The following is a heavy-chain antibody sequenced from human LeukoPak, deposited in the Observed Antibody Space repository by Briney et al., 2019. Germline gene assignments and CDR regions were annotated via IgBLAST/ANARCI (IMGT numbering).Heavy chain of an antibody. CDR3: AKDKSGYSSTFDI. Sequence: GGSLRLSCAASGFTFSSYGMPWVRQAPGKGLEWVAFIRYDGSNKYYADSVKGRFTISRDNSKNTLYLQMNSLRAEDTAVYYCAKDKSGYSSTFDIWGQGTMVTVSS. CDR2: IRYDGSNK. V-gene: IGHV3-30*02. CDR1: GFTFSSYG. J-gene: IGHJ3*02. D-gene: IGHD6-13*01.